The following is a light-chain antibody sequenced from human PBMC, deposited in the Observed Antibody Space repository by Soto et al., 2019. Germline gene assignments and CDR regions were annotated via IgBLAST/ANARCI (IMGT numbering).Light chain of an antibody. Sequence: DIVMTQSPDSLAVSLGERATINCLSSQNVFYSSNNKNYLAWYQQKPGQPPNLLIYWASNRESGVPDRFSGRRSGKDFTLKVNSLQAEDVALCSCQPYSSAPPTFGQGTKLEIK. V-gene: IGKV4-1*01. CDR3: QPYSSAPPT. J-gene: IGKJ2*01. CDR2: WAS. CDR1: QNVFYSSNNKNY.